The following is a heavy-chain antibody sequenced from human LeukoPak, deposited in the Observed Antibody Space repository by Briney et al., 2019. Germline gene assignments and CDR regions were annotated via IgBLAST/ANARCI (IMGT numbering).Heavy chain of an antibody. Sequence: SQTLSLTCAISGDSLSNNNVAWNWIRQSPSRGLEWLGRTYYRSKWNTDYAVSAKSRITINSDTSKNQFSLQLSSVTPEDTAVYYCARGCYSSFDYWDQGTLVTVSS. CDR3: ARGCYSSFDY. D-gene: IGHD5-18*01. J-gene: IGHJ4*02. V-gene: IGHV6-1*01. CDR1: GDSLSNNNVA. CDR2: TYYRSKWNT.